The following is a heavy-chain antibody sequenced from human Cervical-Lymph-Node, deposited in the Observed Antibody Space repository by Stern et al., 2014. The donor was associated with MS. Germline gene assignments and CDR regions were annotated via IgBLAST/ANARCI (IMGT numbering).Heavy chain of an antibody. Sequence: QEQLQESGPGGAKTSQTLSLTCTVSGGSISTDGYYWNWIRQPTENGLERIRYSLYSGSTYFNPSLKSGVTMSLDPSKNQFSLNLSSVTAAVTAIYYCARDDRGSSWYRFDVWGQGTLVTVSS. V-gene: IGHV4-31*03. CDR3: ARDDRGSSWYRFDV. CDR1: GGSISTDGYY. J-gene: IGHJ4*02. D-gene: IGHD6-13*01. CDR2: SLYSGST.